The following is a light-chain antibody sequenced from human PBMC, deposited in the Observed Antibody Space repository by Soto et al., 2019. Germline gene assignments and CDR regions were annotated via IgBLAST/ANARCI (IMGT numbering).Light chain of an antibody. CDR1: MRDVGAYNL. CDR3: SAYTGRSTLV. J-gene: IGLJ3*02. V-gene: IGLV2-14*01. Sequence: QSVLTQPASVSGSAGQSITISCSGTMRDVGAYNLVSWYQQHPGTAPKLIIYEVRNRPSGLSSRSSGSRSANTASLTIAGLQSEDEGYYYGSAYTGRSTLVFGGGTKLTVL. CDR2: EVR.